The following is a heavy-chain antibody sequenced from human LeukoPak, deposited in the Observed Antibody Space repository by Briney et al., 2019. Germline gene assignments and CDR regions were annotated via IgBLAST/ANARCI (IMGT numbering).Heavy chain of an antibody. CDR2: ICGSGGTP. D-gene: IGHD3-10*01. CDR3: ATTVLRVSSYMDV. Sequence: PGVSLRLSCAASGFTFSRYAMSWVRQAPGKGLEWVSCICGSGGTPYYADSVKGRFTISRDNSKNTLYLQMNSLRAEDTAVYYCATTVLRVSSYMDVWGKGTAVTVSS. CDR1: GFTFSRYA. V-gene: IGHV3-23*01. J-gene: IGHJ6*03.